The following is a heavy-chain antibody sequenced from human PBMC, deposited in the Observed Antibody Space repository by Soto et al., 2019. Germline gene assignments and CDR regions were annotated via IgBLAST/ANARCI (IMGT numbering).Heavy chain of an antibody. CDR2: IYWDDDK. CDR1: GFSLSTSGVG. CDR3: AHSAQPPRGWLQLRG. J-gene: IGHJ4*02. Sequence: QITLKESGPTLVKPTQTLTLTCTFSGFSLSTSGVGVGWIRQPPGKALEWLALIYWDDDKRYSPSLKSRLTITHYTTKSQVVHTMTNMDPVDTTTYYCAHSAQPPRGWLQLRGWGQGTLVTVSS. D-gene: IGHD5-12*01. V-gene: IGHV2-5*02.